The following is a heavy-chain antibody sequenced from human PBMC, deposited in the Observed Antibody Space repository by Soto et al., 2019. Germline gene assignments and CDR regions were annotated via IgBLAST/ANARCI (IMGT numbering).Heavy chain of an antibody. V-gene: IGHV3-48*01. Sequence: PGGSLRLSCAASGFTFSSYSMNWVRQAPGKGLEWVSYISSSSSTIYYADSVKGRFTISRDNAKNSLYLQMNSLRAEDTAVYYCARRTYSNYPVHYYYYMDVWGKGTTVTVSS. CDR2: ISSSSSTI. CDR3: ARRTYSNYPVHYYYYMDV. J-gene: IGHJ6*03. CDR1: GFTFSSYS. D-gene: IGHD4-4*01.